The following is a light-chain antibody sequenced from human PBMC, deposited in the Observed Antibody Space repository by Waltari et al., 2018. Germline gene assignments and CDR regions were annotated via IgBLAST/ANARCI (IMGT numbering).Light chain of an antibody. CDR1: KLGNKY. J-gene: IGLJ2*01. CDR3: QAWDRSAVV. CDR2: RDT. Sequence: SYELTQPRSLSVSPGQTARITCPGDKLGNKYVCWYQQKAGQSPVLVIYRDTNRPSGIPERFSGSNSGNTATLTISGTQAMDEADYYCQAWDRSAVVFGGGTKLTVL. V-gene: IGLV3-1*01.